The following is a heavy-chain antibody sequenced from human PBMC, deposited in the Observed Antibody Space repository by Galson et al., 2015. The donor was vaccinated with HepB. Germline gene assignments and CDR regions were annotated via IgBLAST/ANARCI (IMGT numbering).Heavy chain of an antibody. CDR2: INAGNGNT. CDR3: AREAKLFRKQLWKTGGMGV. V-gene: IGHV1-3*01. CDR1: GYTFSTYT. J-gene: IGHJ4*02. D-gene: IGHD5-18*01. Sequence: SVKVSCKASGYTFSTYTMHWVRQAPGQRLEWMGWINAGNGNTKYPQKFQGRVTITRDTSASTAYMDLSSLRSEDTAVYYCAREAKLFRKQLWKTGGMGVWGQGTLVTVSS.